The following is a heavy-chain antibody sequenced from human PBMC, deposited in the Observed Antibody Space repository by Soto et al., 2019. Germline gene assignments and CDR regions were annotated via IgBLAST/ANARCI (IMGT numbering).Heavy chain of an antibody. CDR2: INHSGST. J-gene: IGHJ5*02. CDR1: GGSFSGYY. Sequence: SETLSLTCAVYGGSFSGYYWSWIRQPPGKGLEWIGEINHSGSTNYNPSLKSRVTISVDTSKNQFSLKLSSVTAADTAVYYCARGRGLRFLEWLFRRSSFAPVFMRGDNWFDPWGQGTLVTVSS. CDR3: ARGRGLRFLEWLFRRSSFAPVFMRGDNWFDP. D-gene: IGHD3-3*01. V-gene: IGHV4-34*01.